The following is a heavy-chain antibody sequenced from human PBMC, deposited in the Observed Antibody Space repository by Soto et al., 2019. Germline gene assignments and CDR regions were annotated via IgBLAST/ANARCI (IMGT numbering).Heavy chain of an antibody. CDR1: GFTFSLCA. J-gene: IGHJ4*02. CDR2: MRSSGGET. D-gene: IGHD5-12*01. CDR3: AKGHSNSYYYLDF. Sequence: EVQVLESGGGLVQPGGSLRLSCAASGFTFSLCAMSWVRQAPGKGLEWVSSMRSSGGETYYADSVRGRFTISRDDSKNTLYLQMNSLRVEDTALYYCAKGHSNSYYYLDFWGQGTLVTVSS. V-gene: IGHV3-23*01.